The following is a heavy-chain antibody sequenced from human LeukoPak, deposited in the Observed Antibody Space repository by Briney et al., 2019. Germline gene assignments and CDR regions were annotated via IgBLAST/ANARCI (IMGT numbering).Heavy chain of an antibody. CDR1: GVTFTSSA. J-gene: IGHJ4*02. D-gene: IGHD3-3*01. V-gene: IGHV1-58*02. Sequence: SVKVSCKASGVTFTSSAMQWVRQARGQRLEWIGWIVVGSGNTNYAQKFQERVTITWDMSTSTAYMELSGLRSEDTAVYCCARGSDDFWSGYSPSYWGQGTLVTVSS. CDR3: ARGSDDFWSGYSPSY. CDR2: IVVGSGNT.